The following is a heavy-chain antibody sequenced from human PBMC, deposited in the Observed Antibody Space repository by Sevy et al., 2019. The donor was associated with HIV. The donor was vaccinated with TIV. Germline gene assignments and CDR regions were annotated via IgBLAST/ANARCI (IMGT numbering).Heavy chain of an antibody. V-gene: IGHV3-21*06. J-gene: IGHJ4*02. Sequence: VGSLRLSCVVSGFNFRDYSVNWVRQAPGKGLEWVSSINNDGTYIFYGDSVKGRFTVSRDNAKNSLYLHMNSLRADDTAVYYCVRDGGDEYGAGSYYGPFDYWGRGTLVTVSS. CDR1: GFNFRDYS. CDR3: VRDGGDEYGAGSYYGPFDY. D-gene: IGHD3-10*01. CDR2: INNDGTYI.